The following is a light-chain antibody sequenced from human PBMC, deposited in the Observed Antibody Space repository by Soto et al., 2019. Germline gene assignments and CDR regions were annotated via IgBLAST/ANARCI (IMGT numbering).Light chain of an antibody. Sequence: QSALTQPPSASGSPGMSVTLSCSGTDNDVGRYDYVSWYQQHPGKAPKLLIYEVSKRPSGVPDRFSASKSGNTASLTVSGLQGEDEADYYCMSYVGGNSVAFCGGTELTVL. CDR1: DNDVGRYDY. V-gene: IGLV2-8*01. CDR3: MSYVGGNSVA. J-gene: IGLJ2*01. CDR2: EVS.